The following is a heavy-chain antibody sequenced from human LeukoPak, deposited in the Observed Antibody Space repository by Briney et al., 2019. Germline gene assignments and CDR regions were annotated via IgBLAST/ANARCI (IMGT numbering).Heavy chain of an antibody. Sequence: ASETLSLTCTVSGGSISSSSYYWGWIRQPPGKGLEWIGSIYYSGSTYYNPSLKSRVTISVDTSKNQFSLKLSSVTAADTAVYYCARTPLDGLWAFDIWGQGTMVTVSS. CDR1: GGSISSSSYY. CDR3: ARTPLDGLWAFDI. CDR2: IYYSGST. J-gene: IGHJ3*02. V-gene: IGHV4-39*07. D-gene: IGHD3/OR15-3a*01.